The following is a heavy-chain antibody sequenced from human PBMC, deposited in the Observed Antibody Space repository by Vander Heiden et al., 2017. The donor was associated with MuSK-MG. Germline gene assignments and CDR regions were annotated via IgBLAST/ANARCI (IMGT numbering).Heavy chain of an antibody. CDR2: ISSSSSTI. J-gene: IGHJ6*02. V-gene: IGHV3-48*04. Sequence: EVQLVESGGGLVQPGGSLRLSCAASGFTFSSYSMNWVRQAPGKGLEWVSYISSSSSTIYYADSVKGRFTISRDNAKNSLYLQMNSLRAEDTAVYYCARAPSGYSYGYYYYYYGMDVWGQGTTVTVSS. D-gene: IGHD5-18*01. CDR3: ARAPSGYSYGYYYYYYGMDV. CDR1: GFTFSSYS.